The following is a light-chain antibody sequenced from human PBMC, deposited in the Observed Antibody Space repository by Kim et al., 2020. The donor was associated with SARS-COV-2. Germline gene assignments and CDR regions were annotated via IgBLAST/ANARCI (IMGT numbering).Light chain of an antibody. J-gene: IGKJ2*02. V-gene: IGKV1-5*01. Sequence: SASVGDRVPITCRASQSISTWLAWYQQKPGKAPKLLIYAASTLEAGVPARFSGSGSGTEFTLTISGLQPDDLGSYYCQQYDSYPCTFGQGTKLEI. CDR2: AAS. CDR3: QQYDSYPCT. CDR1: QSISTW.